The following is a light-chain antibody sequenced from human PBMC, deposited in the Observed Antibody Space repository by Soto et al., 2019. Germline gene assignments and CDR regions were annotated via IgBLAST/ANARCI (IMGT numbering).Light chain of an antibody. CDR1: QSASSY. V-gene: IGKV3-11*01. J-gene: IGKJ1*01. CDR3: QQRSNWPRT. CDR2: DSS. Sequence: EIVLTQSPATLSLSPGERATLSCRASQSASSYLAWYQQKPGQAPRLLIYDSSNRATGIPDRFSGSGSGTDFTLTISSLEPEDFAVYYCQQRSNWPRTFGQGTKVDIK.